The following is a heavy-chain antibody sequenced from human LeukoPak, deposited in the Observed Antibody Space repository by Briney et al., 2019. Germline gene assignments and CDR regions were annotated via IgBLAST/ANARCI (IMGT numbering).Heavy chain of an antibody. V-gene: IGHV3-23*01. CDR1: GFTFSSYA. Sequence: GGSLRLSCAASGFTFSSYAMTWVRQAPGKGLEWVSAISGSAGSTYYADSVKGRFTISRDNSKNTLYLQMNSLRAEDTAVYYCAKEQWLVRDYYFDYWGQGTLVTVSS. CDR3: AKEQWLVRDYYFDY. CDR2: ISGSAGST. D-gene: IGHD6-19*01. J-gene: IGHJ4*02.